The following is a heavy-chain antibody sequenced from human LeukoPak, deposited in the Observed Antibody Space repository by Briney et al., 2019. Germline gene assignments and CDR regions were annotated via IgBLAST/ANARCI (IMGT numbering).Heavy chain of an antibody. CDR2: ISPNGVIT. V-gene: IGHV3-23*01. CDR1: GFNFDDYV. J-gene: IGHJ4*02. D-gene: IGHD5-24*01. CDR3: AKDDAWLQYGN. Sequence: GGSLRLSCAASGFNFDDYVMNWVRQAPGKGLEWVSGISPNGVITYYADSVKGRFTISRDNSKGTVYLQMNSLRPEDTAVYYCAKDDAWLQYGNWGRGTLVTVSS.